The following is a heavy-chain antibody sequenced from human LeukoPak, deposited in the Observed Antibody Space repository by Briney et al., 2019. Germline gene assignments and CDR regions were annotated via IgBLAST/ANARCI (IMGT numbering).Heavy chain of an antibody. D-gene: IGHD1-26*01. Sequence: GGSLRLSCAASGFTFSSYGMHWVRQAPGKGLEWVAVISYDGSNKYYADSVKGRFTISRDNSKNTLCLQMNSLRAEDTAVYYCAKDLGWDLPRYYFDYWGQGTLVTVSS. J-gene: IGHJ4*02. CDR2: ISYDGSNK. V-gene: IGHV3-30*18. CDR3: AKDLGWDLPRYYFDY. CDR1: GFTFSSYG.